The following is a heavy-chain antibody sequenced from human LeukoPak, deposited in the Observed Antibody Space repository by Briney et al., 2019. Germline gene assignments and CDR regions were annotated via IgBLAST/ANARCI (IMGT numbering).Heavy chain of an antibody. D-gene: IGHD3-3*01. CDR2: IITIFGTA. V-gene: IGHV1-69*01. Sequence: SVKVSCKASGGTFTSYAISWVRQAPGQGGEWRGGIITIFGTANYAKKFQGRVTITAEETRGTAYMELSSLRSEDTAVYYCARGKGIFGVVISYYFYYYMDVWGKGTTVTVSS. CDR1: GGTFTSYA. CDR3: ARGKGIFGVVISYYFYYYMDV. J-gene: IGHJ6*03.